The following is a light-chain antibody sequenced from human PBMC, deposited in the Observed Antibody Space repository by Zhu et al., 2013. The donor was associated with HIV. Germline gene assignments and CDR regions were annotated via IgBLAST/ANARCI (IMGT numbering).Light chain of an antibody. CDR2: DAS. CDR3: QQYYSTPVFT. J-gene: IGKJ3*01. Sequence: EIVMTQSPATLSVSPGEGATLSCRASQSLGNNLAWYQQKPGQGPRLLIYDASNRATGIPVRFSGSGSGTDFTLTISSLQAEDVAVYYCQQYYSTPVFTFGPGTKVDIK. V-gene: IGKV3D-15*01. CDR1: QSLGNN.